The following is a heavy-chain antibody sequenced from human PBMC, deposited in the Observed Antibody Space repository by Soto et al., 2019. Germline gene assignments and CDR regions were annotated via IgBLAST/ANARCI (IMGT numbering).Heavy chain of an antibody. CDR3: ARVVSSIAVPAFDY. J-gene: IGHJ4*02. V-gene: IGHV4-30-4*01. CDR1: GGSISSGDYY. Sequence: LSLTCTVSGGSISSGDYYWSWIRQPPGKGLEWIGYIYYSGSTYYNPSLKSRVTISLDTSKNQFSLKLSSVTAADTAVYYCARVVSSIAVPAFDYWGQETLLTISS. CDR2: IYYSGST. D-gene: IGHD6-6*01.